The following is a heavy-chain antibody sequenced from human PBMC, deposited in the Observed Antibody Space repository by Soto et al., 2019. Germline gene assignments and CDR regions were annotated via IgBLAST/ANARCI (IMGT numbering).Heavy chain of an antibody. CDR2: IHYSGST. D-gene: IGHD2-2*01. CDR3: ARARYQLLHPYYYGMDV. J-gene: IGHJ6*02. Sequence: SDTLYLTCTVSGGSISSYYWSWIRQSPGKGLEWIGYIHYSGSTKSNPSLKSRVTISVDTSRNQVSLKLSSVTAADSAVYFCARARYQLLHPYYYGMDVWGQGTTVTVSS. CDR1: GGSISSYY. V-gene: IGHV4-59*01.